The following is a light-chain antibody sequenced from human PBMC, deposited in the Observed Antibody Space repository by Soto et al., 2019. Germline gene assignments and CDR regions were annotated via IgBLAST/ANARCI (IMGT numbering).Light chain of an antibody. V-gene: IGKV1-5*01. Sequence: DIQMTQAPSTLAASGGDTVTVTCRASQSVSGWLAWYQQKPGEAPKLLIYDASALPRGVPSRFSGSGSGTKFTLTIATLQPDDFATYYCQQYETFSGTFGPGTKVDIK. CDR2: DAS. CDR3: QQYETFSGT. J-gene: IGKJ1*01. CDR1: QSVSGW.